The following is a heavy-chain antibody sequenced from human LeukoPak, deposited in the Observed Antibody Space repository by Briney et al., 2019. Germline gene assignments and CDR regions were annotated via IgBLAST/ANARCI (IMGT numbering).Heavy chain of an antibody. V-gene: IGHV3-23*01. CDR1: GFTFSAYA. Sequence: GGSLGLSCAASGFTFSAYAMSWVRQAPGKGLEWVSAISEDGGARLYADSVKGRFTISRDNSENTVSLQVNSLRAGDTAVYFCAKESLPHRGYYFDSWGRGTLITVSS. D-gene: IGHD3-22*01. CDR3: AKESLPHRGYYFDS. CDR2: ISEDGGAR. J-gene: IGHJ4*02.